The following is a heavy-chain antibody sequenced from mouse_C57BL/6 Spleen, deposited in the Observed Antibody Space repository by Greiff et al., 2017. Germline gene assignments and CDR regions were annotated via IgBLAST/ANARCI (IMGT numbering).Heavy chain of an antibody. CDR2: INPNNGGT. CDR1: GYTFTDYY. CDR3: ARSRGSSYGVWFAY. J-gene: IGHJ3*01. Sequence: EVQLQQSGPELVKPGASVKISCKASGYTFTDYYMNWVKQSHGKSLEWIGDINPNNGGTSYNQKFKGKATLTVDKSSSTAYMELRSLTSEDSAVYYCARSRGSSYGVWFAYWGQGTLVTVSA. D-gene: IGHD1-1*01. V-gene: IGHV1-26*01.